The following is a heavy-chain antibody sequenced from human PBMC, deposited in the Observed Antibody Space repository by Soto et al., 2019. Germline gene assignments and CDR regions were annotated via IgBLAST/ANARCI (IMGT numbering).Heavy chain of an antibody. D-gene: IGHD3-22*01. CDR3: ERVRGDSSGSYYFDY. V-gene: IGHV3-11*01. Sequence: GSLRLSCEASGFILSDYYMSWIRQAPGEGLEWVSYISSSGSTTHYADSVKGRFTISKDNAKNSVYLQMNRLRAEDTAVYYCERVRGDSSGSYYFDYWGQGTLVTVSS. CDR2: ISSSGSTT. J-gene: IGHJ4*02. CDR1: GFILSDYY.